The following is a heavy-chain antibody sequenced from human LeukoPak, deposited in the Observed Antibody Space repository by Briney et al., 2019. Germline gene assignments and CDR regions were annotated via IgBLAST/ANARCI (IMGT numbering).Heavy chain of an antibody. CDR2: ISGSGGIT. CDR3: ARTTEAHSWRTRYYDYYMDV. CDR1: GFTFSSYA. J-gene: IGHJ6*03. V-gene: IGHV3-23*01. Sequence: GGTLRLSCAASGFTFSSYAMSWVRQAPGKGLEWVSGISGSGGITNYADSVKGRFTISRDNSKNTLFLQMNSLRAEDTAVYYCARTTEAHSWRTRYYDYYMDVWGKGTTVTVSS. D-gene: IGHD1-1*01.